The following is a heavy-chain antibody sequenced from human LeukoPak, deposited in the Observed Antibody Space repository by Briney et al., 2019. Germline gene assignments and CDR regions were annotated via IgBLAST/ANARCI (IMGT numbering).Heavy chain of an antibody. V-gene: IGHV1-18*01. CDR2: ISAYNGNT. CDR1: GYTFTSYG. J-gene: IGHJ4*02. D-gene: IGHD3-9*01. CDR3: ARMLYVLRYFDWPRSPFDY. Sequence: GASVKVSCKASGYTFTSYGISWVRQAPGQGLEWMEWISAYNGNTNYAQKLQGRVTMTTDTSTSTAYMELRSLRSDDTAVYYCARMLYVLRYFDWPRSPFDYWGQGTLVTVSS.